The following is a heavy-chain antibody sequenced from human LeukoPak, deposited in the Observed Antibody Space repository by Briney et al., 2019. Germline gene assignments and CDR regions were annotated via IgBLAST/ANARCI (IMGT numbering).Heavy chain of an antibody. Sequence: SETLSLTCAVSGYSISSGYYWGWIRQPPGKGLEWIGSIYHSGSTYYNPSLKSRVTISVDTSKNQFSLKLSSVTAADTAVYYCARPRKSGLLPYYFDYWGQGTLVTVSS. CDR3: ARPRKSGLLPYYFDY. V-gene: IGHV4-38-2*01. J-gene: IGHJ4*02. CDR1: GYSISSGYY. CDR2: IYHSGST. D-gene: IGHD1-14*01.